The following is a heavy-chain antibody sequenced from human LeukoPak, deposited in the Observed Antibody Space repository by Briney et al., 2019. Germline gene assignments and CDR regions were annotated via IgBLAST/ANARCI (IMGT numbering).Heavy chain of an antibody. D-gene: IGHD3-16*01. V-gene: IGHV4-59*01. CDR2: IYYDGST. Sequence: PSETLSLTCTVSGGSISSYYWNWIRQPPGKGLEWIGYIYYDGSTNYNPSLKSRVTISLDTSKNQFSLKLTSVTAADTAIYYCARDRYLLGDYGMDVWGQGTTVTVSS. CDR3: ARDRYLLGDYGMDV. J-gene: IGHJ6*02. CDR1: GGSISSYY.